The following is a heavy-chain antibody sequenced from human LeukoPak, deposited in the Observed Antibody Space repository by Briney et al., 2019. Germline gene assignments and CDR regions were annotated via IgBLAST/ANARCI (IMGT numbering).Heavy chain of an antibody. V-gene: IGHV3-15*01. J-gene: IGHJ5*01. CDR1: GFTFSYAW. Sequence: GGSPRLSCAASGFTFSYAWMTWVRQAPGKGLEWVGRIKSKSDGGTTDYAAPVKGRFSISRDDSKNTLYLQMNSLKSEDTGVYFCTTDGLYSIDSWGQGTLVTVSS. CDR3: TTDGLYSIDS. D-gene: IGHD6-13*01. CDR2: IKSKSDGGTT.